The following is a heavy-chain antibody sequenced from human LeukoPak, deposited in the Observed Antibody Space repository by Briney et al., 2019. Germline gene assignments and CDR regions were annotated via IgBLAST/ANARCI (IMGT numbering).Heavy chain of an antibody. V-gene: IGHV4-39*01. Sequence: SETLSLTCTVSGGSISSSSYYWGWIRQPPGKGLEWIGSIYYSGSTYYNPSLKSRVTISVDTSKNQFSLQLSSVTAADTAVYYCASNPAYYYDSSGYYAGAFDIWGQGTMVTVSS. J-gene: IGHJ3*02. CDR1: GGSISSSSYY. CDR2: IYYSGST. D-gene: IGHD3-22*01. CDR3: ASNPAYYYDSSGYYAGAFDI.